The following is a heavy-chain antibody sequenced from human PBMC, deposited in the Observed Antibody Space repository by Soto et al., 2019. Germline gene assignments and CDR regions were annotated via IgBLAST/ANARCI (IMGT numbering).Heavy chain of an antibody. CDR3: ARQVTSDILAPGGMLDN. Sequence: QVQLQESGPGLVKPSGTLSLTCTVSGGSISSTDHFWGWIRQPPGKGLEWIGSIYYTGTTYYNTSLKARVTMSVDTSKNRFPLSLRSVTAADAAVYYSARQVTSDILAPGGMLDNWGQGSLVLVSS. V-gene: IGHV4-39*01. D-gene: IGHD3-9*01. CDR1: GGSISSTDHF. J-gene: IGHJ4*02. CDR2: IYYTGTT.